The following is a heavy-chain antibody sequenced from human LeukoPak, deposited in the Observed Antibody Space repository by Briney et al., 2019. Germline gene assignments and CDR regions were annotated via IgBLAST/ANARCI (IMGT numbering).Heavy chain of an antibody. CDR3: ARDAYYYDSSGYYKSNDY. CDR1: GFPFSSYW. J-gene: IGHJ4*02. D-gene: IGHD3-22*01. Sequence: GGSLRLSCVASGFPFSSYWMTWVRQAPGKGLEWVAYIKQDGSKKSYVDSVKGRFTISRDNAKNSLYLQMNSLRAEDTAVYYCARDAYYYDSSGYYKSNDYWGQGTLVTVSS. CDR2: IKQDGSKK. V-gene: IGHV3-7*03.